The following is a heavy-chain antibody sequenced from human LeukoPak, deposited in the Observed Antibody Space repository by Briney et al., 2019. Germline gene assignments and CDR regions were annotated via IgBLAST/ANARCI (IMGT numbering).Heavy chain of an antibody. CDR2: IYYSGST. V-gene: IGHV4-59*01. J-gene: IGHJ4*02. CDR1: GGSISSYY. D-gene: IGHD5-18*01. Sequence: PSETLSLTCTVSGGSISSYYWSWIRQPPGKGLEWIGYIYYSGSTNYSPSLKSRVTISVDTSKNQFSLKLSSVTAADTAVYYCAGGRRGYSYGYYFDYWAQGTLVTVSS. CDR3: AGGRRGYSYGYYFDY.